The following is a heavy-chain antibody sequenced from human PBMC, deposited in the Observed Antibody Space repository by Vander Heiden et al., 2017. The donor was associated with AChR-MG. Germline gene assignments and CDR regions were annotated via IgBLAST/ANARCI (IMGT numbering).Heavy chain of an antibody. CDR2: IVVGSGNT. Sequence: QMKLVQSGPEVTKPGTSVKVSCKASGVTFSTSAIQWVRRPGGQRLEFLGRIVVGSGNTNYAQKFQERVTISRDMSTSTAYMELSSLRSEDTAVYYCAAVRGCGVVIIGFDPWGQGPLVTVSS. D-gene: IGHD3-3*01. J-gene: IGHJ5*02. CDR3: AAVRGCGVVIIGFDP. CDR1: GVTFSTSA. V-gene: IGHV1-58*02.